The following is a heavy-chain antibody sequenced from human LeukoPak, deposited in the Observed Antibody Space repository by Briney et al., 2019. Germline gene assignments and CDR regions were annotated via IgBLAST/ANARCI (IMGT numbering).Heavy chain of an antibody. CDR1: GFTFNNYA. D-gene: IGHD3-16*01. CDR2: IWYDGSNK. Sequence: PGGSLRLSCAASGFTFNNYAMHWVRQAPGKGLEWVAVIWYDGSNKYYADSVKGRFTISRDNSKNTLYLQMNSLRAEDTAVYYCARVAGGLHYYFDYWGQGTLVTVSS. CDR3: ARVAGGLHYYFDY. V-gene: IGHV3-33*08. J-gene: IGHJ4*02.